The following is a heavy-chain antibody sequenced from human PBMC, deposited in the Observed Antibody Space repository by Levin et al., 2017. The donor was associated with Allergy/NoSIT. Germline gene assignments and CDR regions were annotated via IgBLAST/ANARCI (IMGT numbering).Heavy chain of an antibody. V-gene: IGHV4-4*07. Sequence: SQTLSLPCTVSGDSIRNYYWSWIRQPAGKGLEWIGRIYTSDTINYNTSLTSRFTMSVDTSKKQFSLKVTSVTAADTAVYYCARESRETEYSETSGFYYEYFDYWGQGILVTVSS. J-gene: IGHJ4*02. CDR1: GDSIRNYY. D-gene: IGHD3-22*01. CDR2: IYTSDTI. CDR3: ARESRETEYSETSGFYYEYFDY.